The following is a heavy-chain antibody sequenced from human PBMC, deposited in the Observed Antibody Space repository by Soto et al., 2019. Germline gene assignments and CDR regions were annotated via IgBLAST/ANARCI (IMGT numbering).Heavy chain of an antibody. Sequence: PRGSLRLSCAASGFTFSSYSMNWVRQAPGKGLEWVSSISSSSSYIYYADSVKGRFTISRDNAKNSLYLQMNSLRAEDTAVYYCARDSADEGYFDYWGQGTLVTVSS. V-gene: IGHV3-21*01. J-gene: IGHJ4*02. CDR3: ARDSADEGYFDY. CDR2: ISSSSSYI. CDR1: GFTFSSYS.